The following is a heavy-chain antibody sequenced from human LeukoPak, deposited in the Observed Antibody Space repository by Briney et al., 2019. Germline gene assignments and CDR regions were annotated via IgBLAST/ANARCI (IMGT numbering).Heavy chain of an antibody. V-gene: IGHV3-23*01. CDR1: GFTFSNYW. D-gene: IGHD3-22*01. Sequence: GGSLRLSCAASGFTFSNYWMAWVRQAPGKGLEWVSGISGSGDNTYYADSVKGRFTISRDNSKNTLYVQVNSLGTEDTAAYYCAKGSYYDSSGSFYFDYWGQGTLVTVSS. J-gene: IGHJ4*02. CDR3: AKGSYYDSSGSFYFDY. CDR2: ISGSGDNT.